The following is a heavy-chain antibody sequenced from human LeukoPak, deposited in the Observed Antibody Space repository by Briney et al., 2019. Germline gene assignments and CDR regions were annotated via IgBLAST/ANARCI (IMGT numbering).Heavy chain of an antibody. D-gene: IGHD5-24*01. J-gene: IGHJ3*02. CDR3: ARGEMAAIEDAFDI. Sequence: SETLSLTCIVSGASISSDYWSWIRQPPGKGLEWIGYIFFSGSTNYNPSLKSRVTMSVDTSKNQFSLNLSSVTAADTAVYYCARGEMAAIEDAFDIWGQGTMVTVSS. CDR1: GASISSDY. V-gene: IGHV4-59*01. CDR2: IFFSGST.